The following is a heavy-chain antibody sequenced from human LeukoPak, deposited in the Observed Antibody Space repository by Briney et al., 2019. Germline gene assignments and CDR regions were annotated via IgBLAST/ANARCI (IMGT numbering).Heavy chain of an antibody. J-gene: IGHJ4*02. CDR2: INLGGSAK. CDR3: AAWGLHNY. D-gene: IGHD7-27*01. V-gene: IGHV3-7*01. CDR1: GFAFSDYW. Sequence: PGGSLRLSCSASGFAFSDYWMNWDRQAPGKGPEWVANINLGGSAKLYVDSVKGRCTISRDNAKNSLYLQMNSLRVEDTAVYYCAAWGLHNYWGQGTLVTVSS.